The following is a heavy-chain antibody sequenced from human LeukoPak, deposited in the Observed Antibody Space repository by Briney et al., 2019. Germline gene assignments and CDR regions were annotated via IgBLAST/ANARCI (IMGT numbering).Heavy chain of an antibody. CDR3: ATDGAGFDT. J-gene: IGHJ5*02. CDR1: GFAFNDYY. CDR2: INIGGTNT. V-gene: IGHV3-11*01. Sequence: GALRLSFSAAGFAFNDYYMSWIRPDPGKELEWLSYINIGGTNTHYADSVKGRFTISRDNAKKSLYLEMNNLRAEDTAVYYCATDGAGFDTWGQGVLVTVSS.